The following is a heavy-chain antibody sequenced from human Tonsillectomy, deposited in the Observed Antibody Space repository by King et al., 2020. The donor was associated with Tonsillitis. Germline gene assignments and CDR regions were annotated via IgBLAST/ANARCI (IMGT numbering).Heavy chain of an antibody. CDR1: GFTFSSYS. CDR2: ISSSSSYI. D-gene: IGHD3-16*01. CDR3: AGGGSRGGGYLAT. V-gene: IGHV3-21*01. Sequence: VQLVESGGGLVKPGGSLRLSCAASGFTFSSYSMNWVRQAPGKGLEWVSSISSSSSYIFYADSVKGRFTISRDNAKNSLCLQMNSLRAEDTAVYYCAGGGSRGGGYLATWGQEPLVPVSS. J-gene: IGHJ5*02.